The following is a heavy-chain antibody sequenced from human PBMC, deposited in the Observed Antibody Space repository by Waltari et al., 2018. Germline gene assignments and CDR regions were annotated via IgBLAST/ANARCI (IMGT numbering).Heavy chain of an antibody. CDR1: GYTFTDYY. Sequence: EVQLVQSGAEVKKPGATVKISCKASGYTFTDYYLHWVQQAPGKGLEWMGRVDPEDGETIYAEKFQGRVTITADTSTDTAYMELNSLRAEDTAVYYCASTRYYYYYMDVWGKGTTVTVSS. J-gene: IGHJ6*03. D-gene: IGHD5-12*01. V-gene: IGHV1-69-2*01. CDR2: VDPEDGET. CDR3: ASTRYYYYYMDV.